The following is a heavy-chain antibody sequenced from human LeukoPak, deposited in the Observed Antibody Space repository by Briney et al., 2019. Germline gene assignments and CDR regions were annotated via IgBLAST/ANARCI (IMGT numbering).Heavy chain of an antibody. CDR1: GGSISSGSYY. CDR3: ARQTGSGLFILP. J-gene: IGHJ4*02. D-gene: IGHD3/OR15-3a*01. CDR2: IYTSGST. Sequence: SETLSLTCAVYGGSISSGSYYWSWIRQPAGKGLEWIGHIYTSGSTNYNPSLKSRVTISVDTSKNQFSLKLTSVTAADTAVYYCARQTGSGLFILPGGQGTLVTVSS. V-gene: IGHV4-61*09.